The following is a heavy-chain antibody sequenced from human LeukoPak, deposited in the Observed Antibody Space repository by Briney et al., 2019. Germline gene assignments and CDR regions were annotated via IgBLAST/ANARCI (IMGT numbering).Heavy chain of an antibody. Sequence: SSQTLSLTCAISRDSVSSKSVRWNWIRQSPSRGLEWLGRTYYRSKWYNNYALSVKSRITINPDTSKNQFSLQLNSGTPQDSAIYYRTRDPACSSDWTKNAFDIWGQGTMVTVSS. CDR3: TRDPACSSDWTKNAFDI. D-gene: IGHD6-19*01. V-gene: IGHV6-1*01. CDR2: TYYRSKWYN. CDR1: RDSVSSKSVR. J-gene: IGHJ3*02.